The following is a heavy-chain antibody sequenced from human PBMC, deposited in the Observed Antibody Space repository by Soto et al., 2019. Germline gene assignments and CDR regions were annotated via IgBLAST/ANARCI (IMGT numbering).Heavy chain of an antibody. J-gene: IGHJ6*02. CDR3: ARGKLRTPGGYYGMDV. Sequence: GASVKVSCKASGGTFSSYAISWVRQAPGQGLEWMGGIIPIFGTANYAQKFQGRVTITADESTSTAYMELSSLRSEDTAVYYCARGKLRTPGGYYGMDVWGQGTTVTVSS. D-gene: IGHD4-17*01. CDR2: IIPIFGTA. V-gene: IGHV1-69*13. CDR1: GGTFSSYA.